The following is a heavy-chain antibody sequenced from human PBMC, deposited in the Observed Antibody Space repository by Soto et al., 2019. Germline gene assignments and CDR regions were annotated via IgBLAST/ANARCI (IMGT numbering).Heavy chain of an antibody. CDR2: ISGYGDNA. CDR1: GFIFSDHP. J-gene: IGHJ6*02. CDR3: AKGYEVSPPVASAWYSNYFYGVDV. V-gene: IGHV3-23*01. Sequence: GGSLRLSCAASGFIFSDHPMTWVRQAPGKGLEWVSSISGYGDNAYFPDSVKGRFTIFRDNSENTLYLQMNSLRGDDTAVYFCAKGYEVSPPVASAWYSNYFYGVDVWGRGTTVTVSS. D-gene: IGHD6-19*01.